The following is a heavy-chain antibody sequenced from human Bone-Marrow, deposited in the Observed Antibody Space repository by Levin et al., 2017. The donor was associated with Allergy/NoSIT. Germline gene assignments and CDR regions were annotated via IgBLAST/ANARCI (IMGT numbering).Heavy chain of an antibody. D-gene: IGHD4-23*01. CDR3: ARGSYFGGLSFDC. V-gene: IGHV4-61*01. J-gene: IGHJ4*02. CDR2: IYHSGST. Sequence: SCTVSGGSVSSGSYYWSWIRQPPGKGLEWIAYIYHSGSTKCNPSLKSRVTISLDTSRNQFSLRLTSLTAADTAVYYCARGSYFGGLSFDCWGKGTLVTVSS. CDR1: GGSVSSGSYY.